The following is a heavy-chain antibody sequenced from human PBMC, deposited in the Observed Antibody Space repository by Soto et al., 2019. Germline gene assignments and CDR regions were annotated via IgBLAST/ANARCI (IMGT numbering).Heavy chain of an antibody. CDR2: ISAYNGNT. Sequence: QVQLVQSGAEVKKPGASVKVSCKASGYTFTSYGISWVRQAPGQGLEWMGWISAYNGNTNYAQKLQGRVTMTTDTSXSXXYMERRSLRSDDTAVYYCASDTRTQLKYYYYGMDVWGQGTTVTVSS. V-gene: IGHV1-18*01. J-gene: IGHJ6*02. D-gene: IGHD2-2*01. CDR3: ASDTRTQLKYYYYGMDV. CDR1: GYTFTSYG.